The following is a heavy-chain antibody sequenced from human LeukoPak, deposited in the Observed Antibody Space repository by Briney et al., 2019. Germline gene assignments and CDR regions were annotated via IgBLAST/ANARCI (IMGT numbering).Heavy chain of an antibody. CDR3: ARVRAADFDY. V-gene: IGHV4-38-2*02. J-gene: IGHJ4*02. D-gene: IGHD6-13*01. CDR2: IYHSGIT. CDR1: GYSISSGYY. Sequence: PSETLSLTCTVSGYSISSGYYWGWIRQPPGKGLEWIGSIYHSGITYYNPPLKSRVTISLDTSKNQFSLNLSSVTAADTAVYYCARVRAADFDYWGQGTLVTVSS.